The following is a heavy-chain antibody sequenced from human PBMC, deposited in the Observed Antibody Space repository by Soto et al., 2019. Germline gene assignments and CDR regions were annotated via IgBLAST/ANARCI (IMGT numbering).Heavy chain of an antibody. CDR2: ISYDGSNK. Sequence: GGSLRLSCAASGFTFSSYGMHWVRQAPGKGLEWVAVISYDGSNKYYADSVKGRFTISRDNSKNTLYLQMNSLRAEDTVVYYCARQTGHPQWWFDLWGQGLQVTVSS. D-gene: IGHD3-9*01. V-gene: IGHV3-30*03. CDR3: ARQTGHPQWWFDL. CDR1: GFTFSSYG. J-gene: IGHJ5*01.